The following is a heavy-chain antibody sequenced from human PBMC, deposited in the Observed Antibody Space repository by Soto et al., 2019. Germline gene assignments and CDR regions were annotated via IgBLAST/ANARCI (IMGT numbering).Heavy chain of an antibody. CDR2: ISYDGSNK. V-gene: IGHV3-30-3*01. CDR1: GFTFSSYA. D-gene: IGHD6-6*01. Sequence: AGGSLRLSCAASGFTFSSYAMHWVRQAPGKGLEWVAVISYDGSNKYYADSVKGRFTISRDNSKNTLYLQMNSLRAEDTAVYYCARDPYSSSSSSTQFDYWGQGTLVTVSS. CDR3: ARDPYSSSSSSTQFDY. J-gene: IGHJ4*02.